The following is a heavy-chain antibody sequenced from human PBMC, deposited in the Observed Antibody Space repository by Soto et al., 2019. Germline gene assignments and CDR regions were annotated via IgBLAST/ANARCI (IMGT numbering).Heavy chain of an antibody. CDR2: ISAYNGNT. D-gene: IGHD2-15*01. Sequence: ASVKVSCKASGYTVTSYGISWVRQAPGQGLEWMGWISAYNGNTNYAQKLQGRVTMTTDTSTSTAYMELRSLRSDDTAVYYCARDIYCSGGSCYGDYYYYYGMDVWGQGTTVTVSS. V-gene: IGHV1-18*01. CDR3: ARDIYCSGGSCYGDYYYYYGMDV. J-gene: IGHJ6*02. CDR1: GYTVTSYG.